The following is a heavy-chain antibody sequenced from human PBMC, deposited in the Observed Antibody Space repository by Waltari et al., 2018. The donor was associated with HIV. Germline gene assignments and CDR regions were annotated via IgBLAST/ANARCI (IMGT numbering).Heavy chain of an antibody. CDR1: GFTFSSYW. V-gene: IGHV3-7*01. J-gene: IGHJ4*02. Sequence: EVLLVQSGGDLVQPGGSLRLSCAASGFTFSSYWMTWVRPAPGRGKGGGKGVEWVATIKQDGSEKYYLDSVKGRFTSSRDNTWISLYLQMNSLRADDTAVYYCARDHEFGSGTYFNSHWGQGALVTVSS. CDR2: IKQDGSEK. D-gene: IGHD3-10*01. CDR3: ARDHEFGSGTYFNSH.